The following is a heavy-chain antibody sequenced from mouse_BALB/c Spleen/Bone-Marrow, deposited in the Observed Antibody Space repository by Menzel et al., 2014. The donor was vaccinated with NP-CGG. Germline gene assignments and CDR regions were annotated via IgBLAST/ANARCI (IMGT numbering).Heavy chain of an antibody. Sequence: SGAELVKPGASVKLSCTASGFNIKDTYMHWVKQRPEQGLEWIGRIDPANGNTKYDQKFQGKATITADTSSNTAYLQLSSLTSGDTAVYYCARGSDGFAYWGQGTLVTVSA. V-gene: IGHV14-3*02. CDR3: ARGSDGFAY. CDR2: IDPANGNT. CDR1: GFNIKDTY. J-gene: IGHJ3*01.